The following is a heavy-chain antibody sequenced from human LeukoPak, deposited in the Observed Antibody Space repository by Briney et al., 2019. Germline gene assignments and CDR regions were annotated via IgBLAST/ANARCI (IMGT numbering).Heavy chain of an antibody. CDR3: AREHGDY. Sequence: GGSLRLSCAASGLTVSTNYMSWVRRAPGKGLEWVSVIYSGGNTYYADSVKGRFTISRDNSKNTLYLQMNSLRAEDTVVYYCAREHGDYWGQGTLVTVSS. CDR1: GLTVSTNY. J-gene: IGHJ4*02. CDR2: IYSGGNT. V-gene: IGHV3-66*01.